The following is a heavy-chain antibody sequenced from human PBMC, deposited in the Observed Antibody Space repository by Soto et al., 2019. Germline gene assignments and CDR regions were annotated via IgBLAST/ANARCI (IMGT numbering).Heavy chain of an antibody. Sequence: SGPTLVNPTQTLTLTCTFSGFSLSTSGVGVGWIRQPPGKALEWLALIYWNDDKRYSPSLKSRLTITKDTSKNQVVLTMTNMDPVDTATYYCAHRGYCSGGSCYLFDYWGQGTPVTVSS. D-gene: IGHD2-15*01. CDR3: AHRGYCSGGSCYLFDY. CDR1: GFSLSTSGVG. V-gene: IGHV2-5*01. J-gene: IGHJ4*02. CDR2: IYWNDDK.